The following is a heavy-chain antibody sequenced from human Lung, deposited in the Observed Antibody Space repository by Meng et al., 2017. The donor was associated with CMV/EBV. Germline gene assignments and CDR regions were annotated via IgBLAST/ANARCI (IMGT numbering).Heavy chain of an antibody. CDR3: ARQAPDNWFDP. CDR2: TYYDGST. J-gene: IGHJ5*01. V-gene: IGHV4-31*03. Sequence: TCTVSGGPLDSGAYCWSWIRQHPEKGLEWIGYTYYDGSTHYNPSLRSRAAISVDTSKNQFSLRLNSVTAADTAVYYCARQAPDNWFDPWGRGALVTVSS. CDR1: GGPLDSGAYC.